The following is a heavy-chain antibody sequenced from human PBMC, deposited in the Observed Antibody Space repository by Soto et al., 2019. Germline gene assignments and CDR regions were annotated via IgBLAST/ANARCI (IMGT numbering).Heavy chain of an antibody. CDR3: ARRALGYCSGGSCYGRGIDGMDV. CDR1: GYSFTSYW. CDR2: IYPGDSDT. J-gene: IGHJ6*02. Sequence: GESLKISCKGSGYSFTSYWIGWVRQMPGKGLEWMGIIYPGDSDTRYSPSFQGQVTIPAAKSISTAYLQWSSLKAWDSAMYYCARRALGYCSGGSCYGRGIDGMDVWGQGTTVTVSS. D-gene: IGHD2-15*01. V-gene: IGHV5-51*01.